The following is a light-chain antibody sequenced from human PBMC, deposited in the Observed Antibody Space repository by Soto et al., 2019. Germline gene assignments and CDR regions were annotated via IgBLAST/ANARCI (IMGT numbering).Light chain of an antibody. CDR2: GAS. CDR3: QQFAASPRT. V-gene: IGKV3-15*01. CDR1: QSVSSN. Sequence: EIVMTQSPATLSVSPGERATLSCRASQSVSSNFAWYQQKPGQAPRLLIYGASTRATGIPARFSDSGSGTDFTLTISRLEPEDFAVYYCQQFAASPRTFGQGTKVDIK. J-gene: IGKJ1*01.